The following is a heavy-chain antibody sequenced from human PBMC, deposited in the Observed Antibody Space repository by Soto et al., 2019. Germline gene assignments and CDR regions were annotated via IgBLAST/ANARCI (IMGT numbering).Heavy chain of an antibody. J-gene: IGHJ4*02. D-gene: IGHD6-6*01. V-gene: IGHV3-23*01. CDR3: PKTWPQRITDRPPRYDY. Sequence: PGGSLRLSCAASEFTFSTYAMTWVRQAPGRGLQWVATISDSGDITYYADSVKGRFTISRDNSRNTLYLQMNNLRAEDTALYSCPKTWPQRITDRPPRYDYRGRRNLVPVSP. CDR1: EFTFSTYA. CDR2: ISDSGDIT.